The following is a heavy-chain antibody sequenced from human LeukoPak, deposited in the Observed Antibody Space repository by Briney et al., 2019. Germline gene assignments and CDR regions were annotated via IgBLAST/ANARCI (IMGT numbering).Heavy chain of an antibody. Sequence: SETLSLTCTVSGGSISSSSYYWGWIRQPPGKGLEWLGSIYYSGSTYYNPSLKSRVIIHVDTSKNQFSLKLSSVTAADTAVYYRARHLASLTLDYWGQGTLLTVSS. CDR3: ARHLASLTLDY. D-gene: IGHD1-14*01. J-gene: IGHJ4*02. CDR1: GGSISSSSYY. CDR2: IYYSGST. V-gene: IGHV4-39*01.